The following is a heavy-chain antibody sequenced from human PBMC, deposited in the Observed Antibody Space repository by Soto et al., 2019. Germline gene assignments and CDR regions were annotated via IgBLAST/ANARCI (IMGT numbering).Heavy chain of an antibody. CDR1: GYTFASYG. V-gene: IGHV1-18*04. CDR3: ASASSTIIRGVTYFYYGMVV. Sequence: QVRLVPSGAEVKKPGASVKVSCKASGYTFASYGISWVRQAPGQGFEWMGWISGDNGNTNYAQQLQGSVTMTTDTSTTPAYMDLSSLRCNDASVYYCASASSTIIRGVTYFYYGMVVWVQGTTVTVSS. D-gene: IGHD3-10*01. J-gene: IGHJ6*02. CDR2: ISGDNGNT.